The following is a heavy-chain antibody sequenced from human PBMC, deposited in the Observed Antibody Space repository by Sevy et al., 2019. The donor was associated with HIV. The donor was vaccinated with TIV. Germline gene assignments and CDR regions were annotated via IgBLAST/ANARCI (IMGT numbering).Heavy chain of an antibody. J-gene: IGHJ6*02. CDR1: GGSITSSGHY. CDR2: VYYVGNS. Sequence: SETLSLTCTVSGGSITSSGHYWGWIRQSPGKGLEWIGAVYYVGNSYANPSLTSRVTISADTSKNLFSLSLTSLAAADTAIYYCARVAGGENYDYGIDVWGLGTSVTVSS. V-gene: IGHV4-39*01. D-gene: IGHD2-21*01. CDR3: ARVAGGENYDYGIDV.